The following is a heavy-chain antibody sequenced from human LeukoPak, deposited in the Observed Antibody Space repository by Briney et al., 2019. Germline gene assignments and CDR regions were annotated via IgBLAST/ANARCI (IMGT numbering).Heavy chain of an antibody. Sequence: PGGSLRLSCAASGFIFSSYWMHWVRQAPGKGLVWVSRIYTDGSYTYYADSVKGRFTISRDNAKNTLSLHMNSLRAEDMAVYYCARGNDEALDHWGQGTMVTVSS. CDR2: IYTDGSYT. CDR3: ARGNDEALDH. D-gene: IGHD3-16*01. CDR1: GFIFSSYW. V-gene: IGHV3-74*01. J-gene: IGHJ4*02.